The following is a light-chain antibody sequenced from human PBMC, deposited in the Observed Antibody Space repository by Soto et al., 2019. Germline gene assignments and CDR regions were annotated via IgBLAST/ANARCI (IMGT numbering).Light chain of an antibody. J-gene: IGKJ4*01. CDR1: QSISTW. CDR3: QQYNAYPLT. CDR2: KAS. Sequence: DIQMTQSPSTLSASVGDRVTITCRASQSISTWLAWYQQKPGKAPKLLIYKASSLEGGFPSRFSGSGSGTEFNITISSLQPDDFATYYCQQYNAYPLTFGGRNPVEIK. V-gene: IGKV1-5*03.